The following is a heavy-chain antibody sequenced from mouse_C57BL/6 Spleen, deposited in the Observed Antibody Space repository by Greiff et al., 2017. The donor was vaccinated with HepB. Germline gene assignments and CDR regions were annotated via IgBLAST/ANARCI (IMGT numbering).Heavy chain of an antibody. V-gene: IGHV7-1*01. CDR1: GFTFSDFY. D-gene: IGHD3-3*01. Sequence: EVHLVESGGGLVQSGRSLRLSCATSGFTFSDFYMEWVRQAPGKGLEWIAASRNKANDYTTEYSASVKGRFIVSRDTSQSILYLQMNALRAEDTAIYYCARDGLMDYWGQGTSVTVSS. CDR2: SRNKANDYTT. CDR3: ARDGLMDY. J-gene: IGHJ4*01.